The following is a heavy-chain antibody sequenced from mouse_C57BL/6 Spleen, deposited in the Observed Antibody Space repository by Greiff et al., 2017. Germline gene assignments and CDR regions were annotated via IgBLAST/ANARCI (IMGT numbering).Heavy chain of an antibody. J-gene: IGHJ1*03. D-gene: IGHD1-1*01. CDR1: GYAFSSSW. CDR2: IYPGDGDT. V-gene: IGHV1-82*01. Sequence: QVQLQQSGPELVKPGASVKISCKASGYAFSSSWMNWVKQRPGKGLEWIGRIYPGDGDTNYNGKFKGKATLTADKSSSTAYMQLSSLTSEDSAVYFCARQSTVAYCYFDVWGTGTTVTVSS. CDR3: ARQSTVAYCYFDV.